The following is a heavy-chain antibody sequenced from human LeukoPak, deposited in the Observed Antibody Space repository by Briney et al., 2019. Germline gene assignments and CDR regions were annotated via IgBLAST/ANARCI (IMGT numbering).Heavy chain of an antibody. Sequence: PGGSLRLSCAASGFSFKDAWMSRVRQAPGKGLEWVGRIKSTTDGVTTDYAAPVKGRFTISRDDSRNTLYLQLNSLKTEDTALYYCTRIRGYSAYDFNYWGQGTLVTVSS. CDR2: IKSTTDGVTT. D-gene: IGHD5-12*01. CDR1: GFSFKDAW. CDR3: TRIRGYSAYDFNY. V-gene: IGHV3-15*01. J-gene: IGHJ4*02.